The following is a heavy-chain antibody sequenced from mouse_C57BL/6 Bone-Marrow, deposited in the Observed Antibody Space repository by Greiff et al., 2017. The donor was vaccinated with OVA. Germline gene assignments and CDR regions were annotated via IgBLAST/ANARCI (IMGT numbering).Heavy chain of an antibody. CDR3: ARDPRSFTPYAMDY. J-gene: IGHJ4*01. D-gene: IGHD1-1*01. CDR2: IHPSDSDT. V-gene: IGHV1-74*01. Sequence: QVQLQQPGAELVKPGASVKVSCKASGYTFTSYWMHWVKQRPGQGLEWIGRIHPSDSDTNYNQKFKGKATLTVDKSSSTAYMQLSSLTSEDSAVYFCARDPRSFTPYAMDYWGQGTSVTVSS. CDR1: GYTFTSYW.